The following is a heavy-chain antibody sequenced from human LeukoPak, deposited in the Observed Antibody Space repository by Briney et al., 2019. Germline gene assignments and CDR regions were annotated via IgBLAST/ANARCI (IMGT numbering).Heavy chain of an antibody. J-gene: IGHJ5*02. Sequence: PSETLSLTCAVYGGSFSGYYWSWIRQPPGKGLEWIGELNHSGSTNYNPSLKTRVTISVDTSKNQFSLKLSSVTAADTAVYYCARHITMVRGVINGVNWFDPWGQGTLVTVSS. CDR3: ARHITMVRGVINGVNWFDP. D-gene: IGHD3-10*01. CDR2: LNHSGST. V-gene: IGHV4-34*01. CDR1: GGSFSGYY.